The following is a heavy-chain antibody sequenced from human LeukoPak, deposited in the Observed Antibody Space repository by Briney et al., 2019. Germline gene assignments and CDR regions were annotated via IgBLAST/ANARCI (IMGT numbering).Heavy chain of an antibody. CDR1: GYTFTSYG. Sequence: ASVKVSCKASGYTFTSYGISWVRQAPGQGLEWMGWISAYNGNTNYAQKLQGRVTMTTDTSTSTAYMELRSLRSDDTAVYYCARVHSLHYDFWSGYSATDYWGQGTLVTVSS. J-gene: IGHJ4*02. V-gene: IGHV1-18*01. CDR3: ARVHSLHYDFWSGYSATDY. D-gene: IGHD3-3*01. CDR2: ISAYNGNT.